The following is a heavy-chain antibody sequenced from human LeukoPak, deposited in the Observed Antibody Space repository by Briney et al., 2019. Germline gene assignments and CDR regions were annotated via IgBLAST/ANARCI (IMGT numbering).Heavy chain of an antibody. CDR1: GGSISGYY. J-gene: IGHJ4*02. Sequence: SETLSLTCTVFGGSISGYYWSWIRQPPGKGLEWIGYIYYSGNTHYNPSLKSRVTISVDTSKNQFSLKLSSVTAADTAVYYCARTAPRAAAGKLFDYWGQGTLVTVSS. D-gene: IGHD6-13*01. CDR3: ARTAPRAAAGKLFDY. V-gene: IGHV4-59*12. CDR2: IYYSGNT.